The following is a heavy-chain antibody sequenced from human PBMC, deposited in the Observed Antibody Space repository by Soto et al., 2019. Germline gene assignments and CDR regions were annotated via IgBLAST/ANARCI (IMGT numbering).Heavy chain of an antibody. CDR1: GFTFSSYA. D-gene: IGHD5-18*01. J-gene: IGHJ4*02. CDR2: ISYDGSNK. Sequence: QVQLVESGGGGVQPGRSLRLSCAASGFTFSSYAMHWVRQAPGKGLEWVAVISYDGSNKYYADSVKGRFTISRDNSKNTLYLQMNSLRAEDTAVYYCARVLVEMDTMRTPLDYWGQGTLVTVSS. CDR3: ARVLVEMDTMRTPLDY. V-gene: IGHV3-30-3*01.